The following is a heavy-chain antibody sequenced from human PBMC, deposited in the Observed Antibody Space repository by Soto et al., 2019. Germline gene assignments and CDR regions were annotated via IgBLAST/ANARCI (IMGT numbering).Heavy chain of an antibody. J-gene: IGHJ4*02. D-gene: IGHD2-2*01. CDR3: AKARCSTTNCYVPDY. Sequence: EVQLLESGGGLVQPGGSLRLSCVASGFTFSTYTMSWVRQAPGKGLEWVSVISGSGGSPSYADSVQGRFSISRDNPKNTLYLQMNSLRGEDTAMYYCAKARCSTTNCYVPDYWGPGTLVTVSS. V-gene: IGHV3-23*01. CDR2: ISGSGGSP. CDR1: GFTFSTYT.